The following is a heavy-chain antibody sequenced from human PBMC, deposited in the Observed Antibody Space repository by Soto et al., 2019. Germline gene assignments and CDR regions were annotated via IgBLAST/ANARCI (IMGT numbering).Heavy chain of an antibody. D-gene: IGHD6-13*01. J-gene: IGHJ3*02. CDR3: AITSGYSSSWGFNTFDI. CDR1: GYTFTVYY. Sequence: ASVKVSCKASGYTFTVYYMHWVRQAPGQGLEWMGWINPNSGGTNYAQKFQGWVTMTRDTSISTAYMELSRLRSDDTAVYYCAITSGYSSSWGFNTFDIWGQGTMVTVSS. V-gene: IGHV1-2*04. CDR2: INPNSGGT.